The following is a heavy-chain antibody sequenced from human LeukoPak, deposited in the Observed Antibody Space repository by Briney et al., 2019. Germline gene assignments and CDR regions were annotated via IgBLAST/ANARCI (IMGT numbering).Heavy chain of an antibody. CDR1: GGSISSSSYY. V-gene: IGHV4-39*07. J-gene: IGHJ5*02. Sequence: SETLSLTCTVSGGSISSSSYYWGWIRQPPGKGLEWIGSIYYSGSTYYNPSLKSRVTISVDTSKNQFSLKLSSVTAADTAVYYCARVLRYYYDSSGYRTLNCFDPWGQGTLVTVSS. D-gene: IGHD3-22*01. CDR3: ARVLRYYYDSSGYRTLNCFDP. CDR2: IYYSGST.